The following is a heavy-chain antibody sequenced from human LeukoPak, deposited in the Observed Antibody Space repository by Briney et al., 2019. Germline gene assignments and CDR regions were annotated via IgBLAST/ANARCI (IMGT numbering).Heavy chain of an antibody. CDR1: GGSFSGYY. CDR2: INHSGST. CDR3: ARGRIGYCSSTSCHALWGFDY. J-gene: IGHJ4*02. V-gene: IGHV4-34*01. D-gene: IGHD2-2*01. Sequence: SETLSLTCAVYGGSFSGYYWSWIRQPPGKGLEWIGEINHSGSTNYNPSLKSRVTISVDTSKNQFSLKLSSVTAADTAVYYCARGRIGYCSSTSCHALWGFDYRGQGTLVTVSS.